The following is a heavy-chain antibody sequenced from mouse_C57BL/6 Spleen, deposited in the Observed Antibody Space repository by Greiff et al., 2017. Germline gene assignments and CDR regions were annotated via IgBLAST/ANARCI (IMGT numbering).Heavy chain of an antibody. V-gene: IGHV7-3*01. D-gene: IGHD2-1*01. J-gene: IGHJ2*01. Sequence: EVQGVESGGGLVKPGGSLSLSCAASGFTFTDYYMSWVRQPPGQALEWLGFIRNKANGYTTEYSASVKGRFTISRDTSQSILYLQMSALRAEDTATYCCARGYYGNYGYFDYWGQGTTLTVSS. CDR3: ARGYYGNYGYFDY. CDR1: GFTFTDYY. CDR2: IRNKANGYTT.